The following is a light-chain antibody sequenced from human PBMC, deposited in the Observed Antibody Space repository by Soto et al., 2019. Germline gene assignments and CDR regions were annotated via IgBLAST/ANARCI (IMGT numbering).Light chain of an antibody. J-gene: IGKJ1*01. CDR3: MQTLRTWT. Sequence: DIVMTQSPLSLPVTPGEPASISCRSSQSLLYGNGYNYLDWYLQKPGHSPHLLIYLGSNRASGVPDRVSGSGSGTDFTLKISRVEAEDVGVYYCMQTLRTWTFGQGTKVQIK. V-gene: IGKV2-28*01. CDR1: QSLLYGNGYNY. CDR2: LGS.